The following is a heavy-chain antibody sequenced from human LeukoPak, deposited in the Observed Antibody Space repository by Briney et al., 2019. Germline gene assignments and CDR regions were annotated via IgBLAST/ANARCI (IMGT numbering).Heavy chain of an antibody. D-gene: IGHD6-13*01. CDR3: AKDRSSPFSGFLEY. CDR2: MSYSGSST. CDR1: GFTFSSYA. J-gene: IGHJ4*02. V-gene: IGHV3-23*01. Sequence: QPGGSLRLSCAASGFTFSSYAMNWVRQAPGKGLEWVSAMSYSGSSTYYADSVKGRFTISRDNSKNTLYLQMNSLRVEDTAVYYCAKDRSSPFSGFLEYWGQGTLVTVSS.